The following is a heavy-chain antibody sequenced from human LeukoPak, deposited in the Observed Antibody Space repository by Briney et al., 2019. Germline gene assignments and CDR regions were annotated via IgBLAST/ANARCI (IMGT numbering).Heavy chain of an antibody. D-gene: IGHD6-19*01. V-gene: IGHV3-15*01. CDR1: GFTFSNAW. CDR3: TTPVRSGEQSTL. J-gene: IGHJ4*02. CDR2: IKSKTDGGTT. Sequence: GGSLRLSCAASGFTFSNAWMSWVRQAPGKALEWVGRIKSKTDGGTTDYAAPVKGRFTISRGDSKNTLYLQMNSLKTEDTAVYYCTTPVRSGEQSTLWGQGTLVTVSS.